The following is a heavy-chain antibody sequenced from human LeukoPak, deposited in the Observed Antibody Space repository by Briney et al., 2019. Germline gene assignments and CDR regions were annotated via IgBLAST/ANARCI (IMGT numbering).Heavy chain of an antibody. D-gene: IGHD3-3*01. Sequence: SVKVSCKTSGGTFSSYTISWVRQAPGQGLEWMGRIIPILGIANYAQKFQGRVTITADKSTSTAYMELSSLRSEDTAVYYCARGDSTDFWSGYSRRWFDPWGQGTLVTVSS. CDR3: ARGDSTDFWSGYSRRWFDP. J-gene: IGHJ5*02. V-gene: IGHV1-69*02. CDR2: IIPILGIA. CDR1: GGTFSSYT.